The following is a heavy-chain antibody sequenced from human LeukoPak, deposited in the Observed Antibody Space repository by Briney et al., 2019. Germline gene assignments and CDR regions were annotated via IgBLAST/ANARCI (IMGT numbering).Heavy chain of an antibody. CDR1: GFTFSTYW. CDR3: ARASTTVPNLLDN. Sequence: GGSLRLSCVASGFTFSTYWMHWVRQAPGKGLLWVSRMNGEGSRINYGDSVKGRFTISRDNAKNTLYLQMNSLRAEDTAVYYCARASTTVPNLLDNWGQGTLVTVSS. CDR2: MNGEGSRI. D-gene: IGHD4-17*01. V-gene: IGHV3-74*01. J-gene: IGHJ4*02.